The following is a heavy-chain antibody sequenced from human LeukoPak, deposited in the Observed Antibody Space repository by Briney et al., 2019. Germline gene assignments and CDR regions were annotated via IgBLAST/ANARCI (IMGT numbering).Heavy chain of an antibody. D-gene: IGHD5-12*01. J-gene: IGHJ4*02. CDR2: IWYDGNTK. Sequence: GGSLRLSCAASGFTFRNFVMHWVRQVPGKGLEWVAVIWYDGNTKDYADSVKGRFSIARDNSNDKVFLQMNSLRTEDTAVYYCARDGSGYHSYCDHWGQGTLVTVSS. CDR1: GFTFRNFV. CDR3: ARDGSGYHSYCDH. V-gene: IGHV3-33*08.